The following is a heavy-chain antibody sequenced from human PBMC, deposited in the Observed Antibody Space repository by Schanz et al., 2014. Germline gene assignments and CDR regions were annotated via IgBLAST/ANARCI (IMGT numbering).Heavy chain of an antibody. CDR3: AVLGGFGELPLDY. D-gene: IGHD3-10*01. J-gene: IGHJ4*02. CDR2: ISSSSSTI. CDR1: GFPFSSHG. Sequence: VQLVESGGGVVQPGRSLKLSCAASGFPFSSHGMHWVRQAPGKGLEWVSYISSSSSTIYYADSVKGRFTISRDNAKNSLYLQMNSLRAEDTAVYYCAVLGGFGELPLDYRGQGTLVTVSS. V-gene: IGHV3-48*01.